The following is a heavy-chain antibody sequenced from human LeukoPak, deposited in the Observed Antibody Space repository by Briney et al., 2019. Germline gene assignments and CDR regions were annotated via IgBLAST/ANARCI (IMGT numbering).Heavy chain of an antibody. CDR2: IYYSGST. J-gene: IGHJ3*02. CDR3: ARFTSCYDYGDYCDAFDI. CDR1: GGSISSYY. V-gene: IGHV4-59*01. D-gene: IGHD4-17*01. Sequence: PSETLSLTCTVSGGSISSYYWSRIRQPPGKGLEWIGYIYYSGSTNYNPSLKSRVTISVDTSKNQFSLKLSSVTAADTAVYYCARFTSCYDYGDYCDAFDIWGQGTMVTVSS.